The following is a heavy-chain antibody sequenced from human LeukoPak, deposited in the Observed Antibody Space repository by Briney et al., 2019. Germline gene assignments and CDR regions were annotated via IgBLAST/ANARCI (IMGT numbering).Heavy chain of an antibody. J-gene: IGHJ4*02. V-gene: IGHV4-59*01. D-gene: IGHD6-19*01. CDR2: TYYSGST. Sequence: SETLSLTCTVSGGSLSRYYSSWIRHPPREGMEWIGYTYYSGSTNDKPSLKSRVTISVDTSKNQFSLKLSSVTAADTAVYYCAKGDKVAGTEFDYWGQGTLVTVSS. CDR3: AKGDKVAGTEFDY. CDR1: GGSLSRYY.